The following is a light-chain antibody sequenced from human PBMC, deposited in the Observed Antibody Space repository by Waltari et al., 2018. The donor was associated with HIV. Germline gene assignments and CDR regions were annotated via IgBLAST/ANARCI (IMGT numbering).Light chain of an antibody. CDR3: QQYNSYSRT. CDR1: QTISTS. V-gene: IGKV1-5*03. CDR2: NAS. J-gene: IGKJ1*01. Sequence: DIQMTQSPSTLSASVGDRVTITCRASQTISTSLAWNQQKPGKAPKVLIYNASSLESGVPSRFSGSGSVTEFTLTISSLQPDDFATYYCQQYNSYSRTFGQGTKVEIK.